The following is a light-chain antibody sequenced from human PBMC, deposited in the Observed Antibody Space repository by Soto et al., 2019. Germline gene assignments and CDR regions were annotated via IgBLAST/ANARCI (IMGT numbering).Light chain of an antibody. J-gene: IGKJ2*01. CDR1: QGINHY. V-gene: IGKV1-17*03. CDR2: AAS. CDR3: LQHNSYPFT. Sequence: DIQMTQSPSAMSESVGDRVTITCRASQGINHYLAWFQQKPGKVPKRPIYAASSLESGVTSRFSGSGSETAFTLAIRSLQPEDFATYSCLQHNSYPFTFGQGTKLEIK.